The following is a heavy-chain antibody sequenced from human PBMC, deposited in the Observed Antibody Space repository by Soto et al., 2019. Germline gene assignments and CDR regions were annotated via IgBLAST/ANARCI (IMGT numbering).Heavy chain of an antibody. CDR2: IYYSGST. V-gene: IGHV4-31*03. CDR3: AREDSSFGYFDY. Sequence: SETLSLTCTVSGGSISSGGYYWSWIRQHPGKGLEWIGYIYYSGSTYYKPSLKSRVTISVDTSKNQFSLKLSSVTAADTAVYYCAREDSSFGYFDYWGQGTLVTVSS. CDR1: GGSISSGGYY. D-gene: IGHD6-13*01. J-gene: IGHJ4*02.